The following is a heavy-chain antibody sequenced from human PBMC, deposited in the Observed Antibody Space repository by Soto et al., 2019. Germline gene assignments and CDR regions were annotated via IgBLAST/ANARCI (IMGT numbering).Heavy chain of an antibody. D-gene: IGHD4-17*01. CDR2: ISYHGSDK. Sequence: QVQLVESGGGVVQPGRSLRPSCAASGFTFSNYGMHWVRQAPGKGLEWVAVISYHGSDKYYADSVKGRFTISRDNSKNTLYLQMDSLRAEDTAVYSCAKDHLTTTVTTVGYWGQGTLVTVSS. J-gene: IGHJ4*02. CDR3: AKDHLTTTVTTVGY. CDR1: GFTFSNYG. V-gene: IGHV3-30*18.